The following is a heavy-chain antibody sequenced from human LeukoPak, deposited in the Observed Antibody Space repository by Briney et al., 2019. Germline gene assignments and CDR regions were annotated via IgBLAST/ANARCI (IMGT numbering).Heavy chain of an antibody. D-gene: IGHD6-13*01. CDR2: IYYTGST. CDR3: ARDGSSSWNNWFDS. J-gene: IGHJ5*01. Sequence: SETLSPTCTVSGGSINSYYWSWIRQPPGKGLEWIGYIYYTGSTNYNPSLKSRVTISVDTSKNHFSLKLSSVTAADTAVYYCARDGSSSWNNWFDSWGQGTLVTVSS. CDR1: GGSINSYY. V-gene: IGHV4-59*01.